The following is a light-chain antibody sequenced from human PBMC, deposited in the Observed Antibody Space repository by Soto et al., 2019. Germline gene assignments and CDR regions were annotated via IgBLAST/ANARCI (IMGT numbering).Light chain of an antibody. CDR3: QQYESYACT. CDR1: QIINTW. CDR2: RAT. Sequence: DIQMTQSPSSLSASVGDRVTITCRASQIINTWLAWYQQKPGKAPTLLIYRATNLVNGVPPRFSGSGSGTYLTLTISSLETDDFSIYYWQQYESYACTVGPGTKVDL. J-gene: IGKJ3*01. V-gene: IGKV1-5*03.